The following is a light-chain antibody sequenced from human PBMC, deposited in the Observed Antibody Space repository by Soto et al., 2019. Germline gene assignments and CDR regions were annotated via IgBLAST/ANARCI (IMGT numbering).Light chain of an antibody. Sequence: EIVLTQSPGTLSLSQGERATLSCRASQSVSSSYLAWYQQKPGQAPRLLIYGASSRATGIPDRFSGSGSGTDFTLTISRLEPEDSAVYYCQHYGNSPLTFGGGTKVDIK. CDR2: GAS. J-gene: IGKJ4*02. CDR1: QSVSSSY. V-gene: IGKV3-20*01. CDR3: QHYGNSPLT.